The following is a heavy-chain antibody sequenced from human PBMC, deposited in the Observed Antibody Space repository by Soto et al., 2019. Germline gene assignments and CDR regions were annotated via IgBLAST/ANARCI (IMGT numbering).Heavy chain of an antibody. V-gene: IGHV3-20*01. CDR1: GFTFDDYG. D-gene: IGHD3-3*01. Sequence: GGSLRLSCAASGFTFDDYGMSWVRQAPGKGLEWVSGINWNGGSTGYADSVKGRFTISRDNAKNSLYLQMNSLRAEDTALYHCAIDRNYDFWSGSGAFDIWGQGTTVTVSS. J-gene: IGHJ3*02. CDR3: AIDRNYDFWSGSGAFDI. CDR2: INWNGGST.